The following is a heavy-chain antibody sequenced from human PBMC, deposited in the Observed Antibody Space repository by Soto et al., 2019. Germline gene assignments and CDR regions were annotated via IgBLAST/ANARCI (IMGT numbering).Heavy chain of an antibody. CDR3: ATRGHGVILSPALNLGVDP. CDR2: ISGSGDT. D-gene: IGHD2-8*01. Sequence: EVQLLESGGGLVQPGGSLRLSCAVSGFTFDTYAMYWVRQAPGKGLEWVSTISGSGDTYYADSVKGRFTISRDTSKKTLDLRLHSLRAEDTALYYCATRGHGVILSPALNLGVDPWGQGTLVTVSS. CDR1: GFTFDTYA. V-gene: IGHV3-23*01. J-gene: IGHJ5*02.